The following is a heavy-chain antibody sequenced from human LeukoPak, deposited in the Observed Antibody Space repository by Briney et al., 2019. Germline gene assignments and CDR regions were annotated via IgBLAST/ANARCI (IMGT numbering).Heavy chain of an antibody. J-gene: IGHJ4*02. D-gene: IGHD5-12*01. CDR2: ISGYNGNT. CDR1: GYTFTRHG. CDR3: ANHQLVATTAHDY. V-gene: IGHV1-18*01. Sequence: ASVKDSCKASGYTFTRHGVSWLRQAPGQGLEWMGWISGYNGNTNYAQKFQGRVTVTTDTSTSTAYMELRSLQSDDTAVYYCANHQLVATTAHDYWGQGTLVPVSS.